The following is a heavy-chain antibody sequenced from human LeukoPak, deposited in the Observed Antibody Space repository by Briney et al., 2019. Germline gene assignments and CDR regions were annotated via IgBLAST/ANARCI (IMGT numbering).Heavy chain of an antibody. CDR1: GDSVSSNSAA. J-gene: IGHJ4*02. CDR3: ARDGGGSYFAH. D-gene: IGHD2-21*01. Sequence: SQTLSLTCAIPGDSVSSNSAARNWVRQSPSRGLEWLGRTYYRSKWSNDYAVSVRGRITINPDTSKNQFSLQLNSVTPEDTAVYYCARDGGGSYFAHWGQGTLVTVSS. V-gene: IGHV6-1*01. CDR2: TYYRSKWSN.